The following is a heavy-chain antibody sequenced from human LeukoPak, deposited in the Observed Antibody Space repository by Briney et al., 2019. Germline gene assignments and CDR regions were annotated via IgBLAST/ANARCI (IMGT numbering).Heavy chain of an antibody. CDR1: GGTFSSYA. CDR3: ARDLHSSGYYDYFDY. CDR2: IIPILGTA. J-gene: IGHJ4*02. V-gene: IGHV1-69*11. D-gene: IGHD3-22*01. Sequence: SVKVSCKASGGTFSSYAISWVRQAPGQGLEWMGRIIPILGTANYAQKFQGRVTITADESTSTAYMELSSLRSEDTAVYYCARDLHSSGYYDYFDYWGQGTLVTVSS.